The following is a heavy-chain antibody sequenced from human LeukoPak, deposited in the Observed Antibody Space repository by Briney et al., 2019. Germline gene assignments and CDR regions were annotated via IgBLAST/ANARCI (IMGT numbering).Heavy chain of an antibody. CDR3: ARGRDYFGFHYYYGMDV. CDR1: GFTFINFA. J-gene: IGHJ6*02. D-gene: IGHD2/OR15-2a*01. Sequence: GGSQRLSCAASGFTFINFAMSWVRQAPGEGLEGVANIKQDVSEKYYVDSVKGRFTISRDNAKNSLYLQMNSLRAEDTAVYYCARGRDYFGFHYYYGMDVWGQGTTVTVSS. V-gene: IGHV3-7*01. CDR2: IKQDVSEK.